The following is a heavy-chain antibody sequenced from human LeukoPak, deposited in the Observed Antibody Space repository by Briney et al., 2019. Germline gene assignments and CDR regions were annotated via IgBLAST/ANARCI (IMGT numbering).Heavy chain of an antibody. CDR2: ISGSGGST. CDR1: GFTFSSYA. Sequence: PGGSLRLSCAASGFTFSSYAMSWVRQAPGKGLEWVSAISGSGGSTYYADSVKGRFTISRDNSKNTLYLQMNSLKTEDTAVYYCTTDVTMIVVVIKGGAFDIWGQGTMVTVSS. D-gene: IGHD3-22*01. J-gene: IGHJ3*02. CDR3: TTDVTMIVVVIKGGAFDI. V-gene: IGHV3-23*01.